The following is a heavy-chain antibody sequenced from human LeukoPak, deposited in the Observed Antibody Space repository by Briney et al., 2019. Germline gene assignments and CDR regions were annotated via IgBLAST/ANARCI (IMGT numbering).Heavy chain of an antibody. CDR2: INSDGSST. Sequence: GGSLRLSCAASGFTFSSNWMHWVRHAPGKGLVWVSQINSDGSSTNYADSVKGRFTISRDNAKNTLYLQMNSPRAEDTAVYYCARTEYCSPTSCKYASFWGQGTMVTVSS. D-gene: IGHD2-2*01. V-gene: IGHV3-74*01. J-gene: IGHJ3*01. CDR1: GFTFSSNW. CDR3: ARTEYCSPTSCKYASF.